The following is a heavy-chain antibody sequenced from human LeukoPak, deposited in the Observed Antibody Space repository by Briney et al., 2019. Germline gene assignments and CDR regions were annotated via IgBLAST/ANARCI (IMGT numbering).Heavy chain of an antibody. V-gene: IGHV1-18*01. CDR2: ISAYNGNT. D-gene: IGHD3-22*01. J-gene: IGHJ3*02. CDR1: GYTFTSYG. Sequence: ASVKVSCKASGYTFTSYGISWVRQAPGQGLEWMGWISAYNGNTNYAQKLQGRVTMTTDTSTSTAYMELRSLRSDDTAVYYCARDQSQDYYDSSGYYPSAFDIWGQGTMVTVSS. CDR3: ARDQSQDYYDSSGYYPSAFDI.